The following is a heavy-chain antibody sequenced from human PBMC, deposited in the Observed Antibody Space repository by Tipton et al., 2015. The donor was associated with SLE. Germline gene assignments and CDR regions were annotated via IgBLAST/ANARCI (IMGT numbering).Heavy chain of an antibody. D-gene: IGHD2-2*01. V-gene: IGHV4-59*01. J-gene: IGHJ2*01. CDR3: ARGGYCSSTSCRGWYFDL. Sequence: TLSLTCTVSGGSISSYYWSWIRQPPGKGLEWIGYVHYSGSIDYNPSLKSRVTISVDTSKNYFSLRLNSVTAADTAVYYCARGGYCSSTSCRGWYFDLWGRGTLVTVSS. CDR2: VHYSGSI. CDR1: GGSISSYY.